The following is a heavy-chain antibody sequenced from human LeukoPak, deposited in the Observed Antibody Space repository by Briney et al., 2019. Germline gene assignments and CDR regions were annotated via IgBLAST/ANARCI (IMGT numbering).Heavy chain of an antibody. CDR2: IYYSGST. V-gene: IGHV4-39*07. D-gene: IGHD3-22*01. CDR3: ARGPDSSGYYLALDYGMDV. J-gene: IGHJ6*02. Sequence: SETLSLTCTVSGGSISSSSYYWGWIRQPPGKGLEWIGSIYYSGSTYYNPSLKSRVTISVDTSKNQFSLKLSSVTAADTAVYYCARGPDSSGYYLALDYGMDVWGQGTTVTVSS. CDR1: GGSISSSSYY.